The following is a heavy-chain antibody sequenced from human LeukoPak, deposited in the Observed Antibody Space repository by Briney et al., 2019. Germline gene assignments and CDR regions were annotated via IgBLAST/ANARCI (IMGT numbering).Heavy chain of an antibody. CDR1: GFTFSNYG. Sequence: GGSLRLSCAASGFTFSNYGMTWVRQAPGKGLEWVSAISDSGDSTYYADSVKGRFTISRDNSKKTLYLQMNSPRAEDTAVYYCAKQVVPAAPYYYYYMDVWGKGTTVTISS. V-gene: IGHV3-23*01. J-gene: IGHJ6*03. D-gene: IGHD2-2*01. CDR2: ISDSGDST. CDR3: AKQVVPAAPYYYYYMDV.